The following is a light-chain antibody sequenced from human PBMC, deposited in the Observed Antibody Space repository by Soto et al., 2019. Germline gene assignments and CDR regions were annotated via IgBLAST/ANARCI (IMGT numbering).Light chain of an antibody. CDR1: QSVSSSY. J-gene: IGKJ1*01. CDR2: GVS. CDR3: QQYGSSPPST. Sequence: EIVLTQSPATLSLSPGERATLSCGDSQSVSSSYLAWYQPKPGQAPRLXXYGVSTRANGIPTRFSGSGSGTDLTLTISRLEPEDFAVYYCQQYGSSPPSTFGQGTKVDIK. V-gene: IGKV3-20*01.